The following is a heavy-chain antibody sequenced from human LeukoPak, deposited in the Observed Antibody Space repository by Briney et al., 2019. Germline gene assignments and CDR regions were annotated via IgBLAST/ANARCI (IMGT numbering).Heavy chain of an antibody. Sequence: SVKVSCKASGYTFTSYGISWVRQAPGQGLEWMGGIIPIFGTANYAQKFQGRVTITTDESTSTAYMELSSLRSEDTAVYYCARDRGAYNWFDPWGQGTLVTVSS. CDR2: IIPIFGTA. CDR3: ARDRGAYNWFDP. D-gene: IGHD3-10*01. V-gene: IGHV1-69*05. J-gene: IGHJ5*02. CDR1: GYTFTSYG.